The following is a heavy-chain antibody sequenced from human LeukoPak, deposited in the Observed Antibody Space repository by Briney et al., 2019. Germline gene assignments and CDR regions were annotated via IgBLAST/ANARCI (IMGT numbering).Heavy chain of an antibody. J-gene: IGHJ6*03. V-gene: IGHV1-46*01. CDR1: GYTFSSYY. D-gene: IGHD3-10*01. Sequence: GASVKVSCKTSGYTFSSYYIHWVRQAPGQGLEWMGIINPSAGSTNYAQKFQGRVTMTRDMSTSTVYMELSSLRSEDTAVYYCARDPSYYSHYYYYMDVWGKGTTVTVSS. CDR2: INPSAGST. CDR3: ARDPSYYSHYYYYMDV.